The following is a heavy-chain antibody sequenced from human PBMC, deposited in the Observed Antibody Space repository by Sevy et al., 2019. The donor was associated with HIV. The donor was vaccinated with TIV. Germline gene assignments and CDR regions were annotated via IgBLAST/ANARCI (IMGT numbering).Heavy chain of an antibody. V-gene: IGHV4-30-4*01. CDR3: SRVTGPFDWLDP. CDR2: IYYSGNT. J-gene: IGHJ5*02. CDR1: GGPISNPDYN. Sequence: SETLSLTCTVSGGPISNPDYNWSWIRQSPGKGLGWLGYIYYSGNTYYSPSLRSPITISIDTSRNQFSLTLISVVAADTAVYFCSRVTGPFDWLDPWGQGALVTVSS. D-gene: IGHD3-9*01.